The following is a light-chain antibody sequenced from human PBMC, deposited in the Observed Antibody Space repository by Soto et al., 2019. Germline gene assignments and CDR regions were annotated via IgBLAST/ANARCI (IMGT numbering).Light chain of an antibody. CDR1: SSDVGKYDY. CDR2: EVS. J-gene: IGLJ1*01. V-gene: IGLV2-8*01. CDR3: TSFAPGRIYV. Sequence: QSVLTQPPSASGSPGQSVTISCTGTSSDVGKYDYVSWFQHHPGKAPKLIIYEVSKRPSGVPDRFSGSKSGSTASLTVSGLQTEDEADYYCTSFAPGRIYVFGSGTKVTVL.